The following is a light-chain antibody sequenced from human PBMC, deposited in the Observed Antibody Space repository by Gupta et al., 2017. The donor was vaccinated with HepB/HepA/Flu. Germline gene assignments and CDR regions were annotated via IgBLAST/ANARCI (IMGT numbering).Light chain of an antibody. CDR2: DVS. V-gene: IGLV2-14*01. Sequence: QSALTQAASVSGSPGQSITISCTGTNSDIAAYDYVSWYQQHPDKAPKLMIYDVSSRPSGVSNRFSGSKSGNTASLTISGLQAEDEADYYCCADTTSSTLVFGGGTKLTVL. J-gene: IGLJ3*02. CDR3: CADTTSSTLV. CDR1: NSDIAAYDY.